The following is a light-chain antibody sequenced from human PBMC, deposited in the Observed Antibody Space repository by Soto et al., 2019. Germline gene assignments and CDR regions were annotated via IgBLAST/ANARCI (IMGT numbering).Light chain of an antibody. Sequence: EIVMTQSPATLSVSPRERATLSCRASQSVGKYLVWYQQKPGQDPRLLIYDASNRATGIPARFSGRGSGTDFTLTISSLEAEDFSVFYYQQRGSQPPTTFGQGTKVDIK. CDR1: QSVGKY. J-gene: IGKJ1*01. CDR3: QQRGSQPPTT. CDR2: DAS. V-gene: IGKV3-11*01.